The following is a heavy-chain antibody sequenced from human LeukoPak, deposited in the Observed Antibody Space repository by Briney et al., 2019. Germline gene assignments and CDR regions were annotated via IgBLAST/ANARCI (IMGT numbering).Heavy chain of an antibody. D-gene: IGHD6-13*01. CDR2: INPSGGST. CDR3: ARASSSWYYFDY. J-gene: IGHJ4*02. Sequence: ASVKVSCKASGYTFTSYYMHWVRQAPGQGLEWMGIINPSGGSTSYAQKFQGKVTMTRDTSTSTVYMELSSLRSEDTAVYYCARASSSWYYFDYWGQGTLVTVSS. V-gene: IGHV1-46*01. CDR1: GYTFTSYY.